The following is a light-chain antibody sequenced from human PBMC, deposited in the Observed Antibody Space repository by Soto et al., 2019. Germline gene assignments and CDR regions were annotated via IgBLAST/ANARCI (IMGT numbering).Light chain of an antibody. CDR3: QQYNNWPFT. V-gene: IGKV3-15*01. CDR2: GAT. J-gene: IGKJ3*01. Sequence: EIVMTQSPATLSVSPGERATLACRASQSVSSNLAWYQQKPGQAPRLLIYGATTRATGIPARFSGSGSGTEFALTISSLQSEYFAVYFCQQYNNWPFTFGPGTKVDIK. CDR1: QSVSSN.